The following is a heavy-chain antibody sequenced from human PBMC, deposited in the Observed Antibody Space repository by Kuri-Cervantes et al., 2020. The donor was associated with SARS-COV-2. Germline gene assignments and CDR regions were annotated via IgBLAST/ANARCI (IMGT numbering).Heavy chain of an antibody. V-gene: IGHV3-23*01. J-gene: IGHJ6*03. CDR3: AKNSLAPTPEYMDV. Sequence: GGSLRLSCAASGFTFSSYAMHWVRQAPGKGLEWVSTLSRTGATTYYLDSVKGRFTISRDTSKNTLYLQMNSLRAEDAAVYYCAKNSLAPTPEYMDVWGKGTTVTVSS. CDR2: LSRTGATT. D-gene: IGHD2-2*01. CDR1: GFTFSSYA.